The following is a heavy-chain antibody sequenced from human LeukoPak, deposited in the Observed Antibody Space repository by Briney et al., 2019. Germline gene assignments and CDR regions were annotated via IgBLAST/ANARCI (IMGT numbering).Heavy chain of an antibody. Sequence: GGSLRLSCIASGFSFSGHWMHWARQLPGKGLVWVSRISPTGSTTSYADSVKGRFTVSRDNAKNTLYLQVNNLSAEDTAVYYCARGPNSNWSGLDFWGQGTLLTVSS. CDR2: ISPTGSTT. CDR1: GFSFSGHW. D-gene: IGHD6-6*01. J-gene: IGHJ4*02. V-gene: IGHV3-74*01. CDR3: ARGPNSNWSGLDF.